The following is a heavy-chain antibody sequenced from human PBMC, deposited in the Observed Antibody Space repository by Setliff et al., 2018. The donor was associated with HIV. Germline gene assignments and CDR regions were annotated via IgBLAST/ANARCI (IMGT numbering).Heavy chain of an antibody. D-gene: IGHD4-17*01. Sequence: PGGSLRLSCAASGFSLSDYYMNWIRQAPGKGLEWISQISRYGNNMYYADSVKGRFTISRDDAKNSLFLQMNSLTVEDTAVYYCVKDGDYRNGDYDAFDIWGQGTMVTVSS. V-gene: IGHV3-11*04. J-gene: IGHJ3*02. CDR2: ISRYGNNM. CDR3: VKDGDYRNGDYDAFDI. CDR1: GFSLSDYY.